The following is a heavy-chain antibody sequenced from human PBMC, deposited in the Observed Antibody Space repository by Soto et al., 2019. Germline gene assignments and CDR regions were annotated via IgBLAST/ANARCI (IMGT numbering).Heavy chain of an antibody. CDR1: GGSISSYY. CDR2: IYYSGST. D-gene: IGHD1-26*01. J-gene: IGHJ4*02. Sequence: SETLSLTCTVSGGSISSYYWSWIRQPPGKGLEWIGYIYYSGSTNYNPSLKSRVTISVDTSKNQFSLKLSSVTAADTAVYYCARARGYSGSYWEGRPTHYFDYWGQGTLVTVSS. CDR3: ARARGYSGSYWEGRPTHYFDY. V-gene: IGHV4-59*08.